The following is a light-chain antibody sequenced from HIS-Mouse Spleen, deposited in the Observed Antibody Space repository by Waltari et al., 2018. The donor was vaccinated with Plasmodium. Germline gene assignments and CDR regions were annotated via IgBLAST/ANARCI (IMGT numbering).Light chain of an antibody. CDR2: DVS. CDR1: SRSVGGYNF. J-gene: IGLJ1*01. V-gene: IGLV2-11*01. CDR3: CSYAGSYTYV. Sequence: QSALTQPRSVSGSPGQSVPIPFTGTSRSVGGYNFVPWYQQHPGQAHKLMIYDVSKRPSGVPDRFSGSKSGNTASLTISGLQAEDEADYYCCSYAGSYTYVFGTGTKVTVL.